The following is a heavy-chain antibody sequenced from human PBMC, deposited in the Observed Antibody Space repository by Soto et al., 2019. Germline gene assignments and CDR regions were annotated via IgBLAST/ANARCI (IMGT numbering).Heavy chain of an antibody. CDR2: IRYDGSNK. Sequence: QVQLVESGGGVVQPGRSLRLSCAASGFTFSSYGMHWVRQAPGKGLEWVAVIRYDGSNKYYADSVKGRFTISRDNSKNTLYLQMNSLRAEDTAVYYCARGIGNYYYGMDVWGQGTTVTVSS. CDR1: GFTFSSYG. V-gene: IGHV3-33*01. J-gene: IGHJ6*02. CDR3: ARGIGNYYYGMDV. D-gene: IGHD2-15*01.